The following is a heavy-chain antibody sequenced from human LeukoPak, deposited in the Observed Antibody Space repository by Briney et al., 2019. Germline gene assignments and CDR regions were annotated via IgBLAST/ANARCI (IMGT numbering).Heavy chain of an antibody. Sequence: GASVKVSCKVSGYTLTELSMHWVRQAPGKGLEWMGGFDPEDGETIYAQKFQGRVTMTEDTSTDTAYMELSSLRSEDTAVYYCATTPLLDICYGMDVWGQGTTVTVSS. D-gene: IGHD3-9*01. CDR1: GYTLTELS. CDR3: ATTPLLDICYGMDV. CDR2: FDPEDGET. J-gene: IGHJ6*02. V-gene: IGHV1-24*01.